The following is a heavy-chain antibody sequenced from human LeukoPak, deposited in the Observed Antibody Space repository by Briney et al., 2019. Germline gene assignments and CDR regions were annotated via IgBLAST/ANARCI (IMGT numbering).Heavy chain of an antibody. CDR2: IYYSGST. D-gene: IGHD2-2*01. CDR3: ARHSDCSSTSCPTYYYYYYGMDV. J-gene: IGHJ6*02. Sequence: SETLSLTCTVSGGSIRSSYYYWGWIRQPPGKGLEWIGEIYYSGSTNYNPSLKSRVTISVDKSKNQFSLKLSSVTAADTAVYYCARHSDCSSTSCPTYYYYYYGMDVWGQGTTVTVSS. CDR1: GGSIRSSYYY. V-gene: IGHV4-39*07.